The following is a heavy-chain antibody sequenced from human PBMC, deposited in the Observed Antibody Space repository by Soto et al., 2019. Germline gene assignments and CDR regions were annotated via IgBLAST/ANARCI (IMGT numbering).Heavy chain of an antibody. J-gene: IGHJ4*02. V-gene: IGHV1-18*01. D-gene: IGHD1-1*01. Sequence: ASGKVSCEASGYTFTSYGISWVRQAPGQGLEWMGWISAYNGNTNYAQKLQGRVTMTTDTSTSTAYMELRSLRSDDTAVYYCARARLERLLSDLDYWGQGTLVTVSS. CDR3: ARARLERLLSDLDY. CDR2: ISAYNGNT. CDR1: GYTFTSYG.